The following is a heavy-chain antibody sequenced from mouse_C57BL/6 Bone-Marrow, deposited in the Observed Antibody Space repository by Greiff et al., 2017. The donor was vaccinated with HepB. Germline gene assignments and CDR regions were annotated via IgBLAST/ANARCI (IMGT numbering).Heavy chain of an antibody. CDR1: GYTFTSYG. CDR3: ARRGYYYGSKAY. J-gene: IGHJ3*01. CDR2: IYPRSGNT. Sequence: QVQLQQSGAELARPGASVKLSCKASGYTFTSYGISWVKQSTGQGLEWIGEIYPRSGNTYYNEKFKSKATLTADKSSSTAYMELRSLTSEDSAVYFCARRGYYYGSKAYWGQGTLVTVSA. D-gene: IGHD1-1*01. V-gene: IGHV1-81*01.